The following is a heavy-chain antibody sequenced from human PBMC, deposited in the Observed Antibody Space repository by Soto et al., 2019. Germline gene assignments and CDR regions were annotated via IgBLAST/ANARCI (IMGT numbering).Heavy chain of an antibody. CDR3: AGSFKYGSGTFDAFDI. Sequence: QVQLVQSGTEVKKPGSSLKVSCKASGGTFSSYAISWVRQAPGQGLEWMGGIIPIFGTTNYAEKFRGRVSITADESTSTAYVELGSLRSEDTAVYYCAGSFKYGSGTFDAFDIWGQGTMVTVSS. V-gene: IGHV1-69*01. J-gene: IGHJ3*02. CDR2: IIPIFGTT. CDR1: GGTFSSYA. D-gene: IGHD3-10*01.